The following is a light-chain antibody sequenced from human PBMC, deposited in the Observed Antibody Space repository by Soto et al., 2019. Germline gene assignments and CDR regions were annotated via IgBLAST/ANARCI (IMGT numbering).Light chain of an antibody. CDR3: AAWDTSLRTVV. CDR1: SSNIGVEY. V-gene: IGLV1-51*01. J-gene: IGLJ2*01. Sequence: QSVLTQPPSVSAAPGQKVTISCFGSSSNIGVEYVSWYQQLPGTAPKLLIYDYSQRPSGIPDRISGSKSGTSATLDITGLQTGDEANYYCAAWDTSLRTVVFGGGTKLTVL. CDR2: DYS.